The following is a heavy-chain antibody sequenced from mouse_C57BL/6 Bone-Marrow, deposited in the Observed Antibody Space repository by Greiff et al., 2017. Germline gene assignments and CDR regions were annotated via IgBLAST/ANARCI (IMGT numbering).Heavy chain of an antibody. D-gene: IGHD3-2*02. CDR2: ITHSGET. V-gene: IGHV12-3*01. CDR3: AGDKGRQLRLLDY. Sequence: QVQLQQSGPGLVKPSQSLFLTCSITGFPITSGYYWIWIRQSPGKPLEWMGYITHSGETFYNPSLQSPISITRETSKNQFFLQLNSVTTEDTAMYYWAGDKGRQLRLLDYWGQGTTLTVSS. J-gene: IGHJ2*01. CDR1: GFPITSGYY.